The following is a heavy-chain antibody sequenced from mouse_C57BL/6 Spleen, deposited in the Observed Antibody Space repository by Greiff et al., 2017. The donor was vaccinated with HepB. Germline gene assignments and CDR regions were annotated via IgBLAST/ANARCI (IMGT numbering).Heavy chain of an antibody. V-gene: IGHV3-6*01. J-gene: IGHJ2*01. CDR3: ARFITTVVAHFDY. CDR1: GYSITSGYY. Sequence: EVQLVESGPGLVKPSQSLSLTCSVTGYSITSGYYWNWIRQFPGNKLEWMGYISYDGSNNYNPSLKNRISITHDTSKNQFFLKLNSVTTEDTATYYCARFITTVVAHFDYWGQGTTLTVSS. CDR2: ISYDGSN. D-gene: IGHD1-1*01.